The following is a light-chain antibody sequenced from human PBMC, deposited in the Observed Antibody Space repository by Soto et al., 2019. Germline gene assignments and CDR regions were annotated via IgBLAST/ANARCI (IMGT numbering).Light chain of an antibody. CDR2: KAS. V-gene: IGKV1-5*03. J-gene: IGKJ2*01. CDR3: QQYDYYPYT. Sequence: DIQMTQSPSTLSASVGGRVTITCRASQSISSWLAWYQQKSGEAPKILIYKASSLESGVPSRFSGSGSGTEFTLTISSLQPDDFATYYCQQYDYYPYTFGQGTKLEIK. CDR1: QSISSW.